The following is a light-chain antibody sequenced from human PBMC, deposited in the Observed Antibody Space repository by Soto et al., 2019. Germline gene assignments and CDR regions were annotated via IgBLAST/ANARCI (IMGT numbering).Light chain of an antibody. Sequence: QTVVTQEPSFSVSPGGTVTLTCGLSSGSVSTSYFPSWYRQNPGQAPSTLIYSTTTRSSGVPDRFSGSILGNKAALTITGAQADDESDYYCVLYMGSATWMFGGGTKLTVL. J-gene: IGLJ3*02. CDR1: SGSVSTSYF. CDR3: VLYMGSATWM. V-gene: IGLV8-61*01. CDR2: STT.